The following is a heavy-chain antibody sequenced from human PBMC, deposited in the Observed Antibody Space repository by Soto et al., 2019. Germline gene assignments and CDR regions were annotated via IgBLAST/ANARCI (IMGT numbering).Heavy chain of an antibody. CDR2: IFPGDSDT. J-gene: IGHJ3*02. CDR3: AAGYSTGLDAFDI. D-gene: IGHD2-8*02. V-gene: IGHV5-51*01. CDR1: GYNFANFW. Sequence: GESLKISCKGSGYNFANFWIGWVRQMPGKGLEWMGMIFPGDSDTKNSPSLEGQITMSVDKSDSSAYLQWRSLKASDTAIYYCAAGYSTGLDAFDIWGQGKMVTVSS.